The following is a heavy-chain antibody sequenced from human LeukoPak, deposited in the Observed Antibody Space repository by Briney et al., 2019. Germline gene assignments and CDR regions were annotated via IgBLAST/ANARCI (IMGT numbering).Heavy chain of an antibody. V-gene: IGHV4-34*01. D-gene: IGHD3-9*01. J-gene: IGHJ5*02. Sequence: SETLSLTCAVYGGSFSGYCWSWIRQPPGKGLEWIGEINHSGSTNYNPSLKSRVTISVDTSKNQFSLKLSSVTAADTAVYYCARGRMYYDFFTGYSKNWFDPWGQGTLVTVSS. CDR3: ARGRMYYDFFTGYSKNWFDP. CDR2: INHSGST. CDR1: GGSFSGYC.